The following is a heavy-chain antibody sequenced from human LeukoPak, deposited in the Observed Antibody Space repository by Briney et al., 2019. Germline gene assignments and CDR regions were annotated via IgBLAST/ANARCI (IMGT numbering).Heavy chain of an antibody. V-gene: IGHV4-59*01. CDR3: ARAVEMASFWSFDY. J-gene: IGHJ4*02. D-gene: IGHD5-24*01. CDR1: GGSISSYY. CDR2: IYYSGST. Sequence: SETLSLTCTVSGGSISSYYWSWIRQPPGKGLEWIGYIYYSGSTNYNPPLKSRVTISVDTSKNQFSLKLSSVTAADTAVYYCARAVEMASFWSFDYWGQGTLVTVSS.